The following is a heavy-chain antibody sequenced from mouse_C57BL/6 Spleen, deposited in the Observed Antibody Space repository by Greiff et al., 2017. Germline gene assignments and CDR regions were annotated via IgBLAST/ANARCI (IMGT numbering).Heavy chain of an antibody. CDR1: GYTFTDYY. V-gene: IGHV1-26*01. D-gene: IGHD1-1*01. CDR2: INPNYGGT. CDR3: ARRVYYCGSSWYFDV. J-gene: IGHJ1*03. Sequence: EVQLQQSGPELVKPGASVKISCKASGYTFTDYYMNWVKQSHGKSLEWIGDINPNYGGTSYNQKFKGKATLTVDKSSSTAYMELRSLTSEDSAVYYCARRVYYCGSSWYFDVWGTGTTVTVSS.